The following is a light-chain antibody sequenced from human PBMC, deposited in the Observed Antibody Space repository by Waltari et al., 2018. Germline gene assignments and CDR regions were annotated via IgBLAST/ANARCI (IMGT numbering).Light chain of an antibody. CDR3: QQHNNWPYT. V-gene: IGKV3-15*01. CDR1: QSVSSN. CDR2: GAS. J-gene: IGKJ2*01. Sequence: EIVMPQSPVTLSVSPGERATLSCRASQSVSSNLAWYQQRPGQAPRLLIYGASTRATGVPARLSGSGSGTEFTLTISSLQSEDFAVYYCQQHNNWPYTFGQGTTVEI.